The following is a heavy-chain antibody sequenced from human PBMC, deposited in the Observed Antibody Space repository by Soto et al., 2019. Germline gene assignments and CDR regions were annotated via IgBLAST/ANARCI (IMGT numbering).Heavy chain of an antibody. CDR2: IYYSGST. CDR3: ARARPPDYYGSSGYYFSY. Sequence: SSETLSLTCTVSGGSISSYYWSWIRQPPGKGLEWIGYIYYSGSTNYNPSLKSRVTISVETSKNQFSLKLSSVTAADTAVYFCARARPPDYYGSSGYYFSYWGQGTLVTVSS. V-gene: IGHV4-59*01. D-gene: IGHD3-22*01. CDR1: GGSISSYY. J-gene: IGHJ4*02.